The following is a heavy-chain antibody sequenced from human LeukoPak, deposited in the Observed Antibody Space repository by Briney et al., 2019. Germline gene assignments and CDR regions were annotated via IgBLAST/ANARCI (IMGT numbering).Heavy chain of an antibody. CDR1: GFTFSSYS. CDR3: ARDVSSSWADAFDI. J-gene: IGHJ3*02. Sequence: RGSLRLSCAASGFTFSSYSMNWVRQAPGKGLEWASSISSSSSYIYYADSVKGRFTISRDNAKNSLYLQMNSLRAEDTAVYYCARDVSSSWADAFDIWGQGTMVTVSS. V-gene: IGHV3-21*01. D-gene: IGHD6-13*01. CDR2: ISSSSSYI.